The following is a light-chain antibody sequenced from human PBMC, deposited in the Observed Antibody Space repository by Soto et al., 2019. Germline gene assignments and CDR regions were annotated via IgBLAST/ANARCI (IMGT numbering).Light chain of an antibody. V-gene: IGLV1-44*01. CDR3: AGWDASLNGRV. J-gene: IGLJ3*02. CDR1: SSNIGRNT. CDR2: NNN. Sequence: QSVVTQPPSASGTPGQRVTISCSGSSSNIGRNTVNWYQQFPGTAPNLLIYNNNERPSGVPDRFSGSKSGTSASLAISGLRSEDEADYYCAGWDASLNGRVFGGGTKLTVL.